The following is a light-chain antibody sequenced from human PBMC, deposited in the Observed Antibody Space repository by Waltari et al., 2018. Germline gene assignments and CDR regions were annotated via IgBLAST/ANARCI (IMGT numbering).Light chain of an antibody. J-gene: IGKJ5*01. V-gene: IGKV3-15*01. Sequence: EIVLTQYPATLSVYPGGRATLSCRASENIISNLAWYQQRPGQAPRLLIHGASTRATAFPPRFSGSGSGTEFTLTINSLQSEDFAVYYCQQYNNWPLTFGQGTRLEIK. CDR3: QQYNNWPLT. CDR2: GAS. CDR1: ENIISN.